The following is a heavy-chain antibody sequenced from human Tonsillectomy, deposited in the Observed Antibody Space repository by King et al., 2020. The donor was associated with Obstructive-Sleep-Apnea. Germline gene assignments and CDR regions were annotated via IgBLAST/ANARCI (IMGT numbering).Heavy chain of an antibody. CDR3: AKGRDGYNVGYFDL. CDR2: ISGSGGST. Sequence: VQLVESGGGLAQPGGSQRLSCAASGISFSSYTMSWVCQAPGKGLEWVSAISGSGGSTYHTDSVKGRFTLSRDNSKNTLYLQMNSLRAEDTAVYYCAKGRDGYNVGYFDLWGRGTLVTVSS. J-gene: IGHJ2*01. CDR1: GISFSSYT. D-gene: IGHD5-24*01. V-gene: IGHV3-23*04.